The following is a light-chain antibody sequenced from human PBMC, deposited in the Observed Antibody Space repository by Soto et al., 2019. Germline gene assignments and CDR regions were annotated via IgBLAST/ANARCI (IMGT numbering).Light chain of an antibody. V-gene: IGKV3-11*01. CDR1: QTVSRH. J-gene: IGKJ2*01. Sequence: EIVLTQSPATVSLSPGERATLSCRTSQTVSRHLAWYQQKPGQAPRLLIYDISNRDTGIPARFSGSGSGTDFTLTISSLEPEDSAVYYCQQRSHWPRNTFGQGTKREIK. CDR3: QQRSHWPRNT. CDR2: DIS.